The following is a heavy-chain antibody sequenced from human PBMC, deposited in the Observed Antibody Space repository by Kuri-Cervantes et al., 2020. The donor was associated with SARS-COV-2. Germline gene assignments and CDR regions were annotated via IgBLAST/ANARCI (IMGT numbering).Heavy chain of an antibody. V-gene: IGHV3-33*01. Sequence: GESLKISCAASGFTFSSYGMHWVRQAPGKGLEWVAVIWYDGSNKYYADSVKGRFTISRDNSKNTLYLQMNSLRAEDTAVYYCARGSFASSSWQDWYFDLWGRSTLVTVSS. CDR1: GFTFSSYG. CDR2: IWYDGSNK. CDR3: ARGSFASSSWQDWYFDL. J-gene: IGHJ2*01. D-gene: IGHD6-13*01.